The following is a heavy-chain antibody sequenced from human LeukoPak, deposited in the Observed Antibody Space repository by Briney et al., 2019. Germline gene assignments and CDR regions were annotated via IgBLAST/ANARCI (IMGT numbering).Heavy chain of an antibody. CDR3: ARDQGVYFDY. V-gene: IGHV4-59*01. CDR2: VYYTGST. J-gene: IGHJ4*02. Sequence: SETLSLTCTVSGGSISSYYWTWIRQTPGKGLEWMGYVYYTGSTNYNPSLKSRVTISVDTSKNQFSLKLSSVIAADTALYYCARDQGVYFDYWGQGTLVTVSS. CDR1: GGSISSYY.